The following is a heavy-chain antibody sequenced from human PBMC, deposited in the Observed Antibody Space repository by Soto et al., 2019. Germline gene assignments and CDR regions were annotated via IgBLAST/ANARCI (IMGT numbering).Heavy chain of an antibody. CDR1: GGTFSSYA. CDR2: IIPIFGTA. D-gene: IGHD1-26*01. Sequence: QVQLVQSGAEVKKPWSSVKVSCKASGGTFSSYAISWVRQAPGQGLEWMGGIIPIFGTANYAQKFQGRVTITADKTTSTAYMELSSLRSEDTAVYYCARGLFDRYSGRPARFDYWGQGTMVTVSS. V-gene: IGHV1-69*06. CDR3: ARGLFDRYSGRPARFDY. J-gene: IGHJ4*02.